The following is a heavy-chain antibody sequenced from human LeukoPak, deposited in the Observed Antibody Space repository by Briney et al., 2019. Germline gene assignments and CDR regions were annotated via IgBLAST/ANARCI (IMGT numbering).Heavy chain of an antibody. J-gene: IGHJ4*02. V-gene: IGHV3-23*01. Sequence: GGSLRLSCAASGFTFSSYAMSWVRQAPGKGLEWVSAIGGSDGSTYYADSVKGRFTISRDNSKNTLYLQMNSLRTEDTAEYYCAKDRGIAVAGSFDYWGQGTLVTVSS. CDR2: IGGSDGST. CDR3: AKDRGIAVAGSFDY. CDR1: GFTFSSYA. D-gene: IGHD6-19*01.